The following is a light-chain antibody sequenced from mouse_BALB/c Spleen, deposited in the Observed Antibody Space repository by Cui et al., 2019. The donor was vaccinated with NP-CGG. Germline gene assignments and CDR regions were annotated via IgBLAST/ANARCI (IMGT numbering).Light chain of an antibody. CDR2: GTN. V-gene: IGLV1*01. Sequence: HAAVTHASALTTSPGVTVTLTCRSSTGPVTTSNYANWVQEKPDHLFTGLIGGTNNRAPGVPARFSGSLIGDKAALTITGAQTEDEAIYFCALWYSNHWVFGGGTKLTVL. CDR1: TGPVTTSNY. J-gene: IGLJ1*01. CDR3: ALWYSNHWV.